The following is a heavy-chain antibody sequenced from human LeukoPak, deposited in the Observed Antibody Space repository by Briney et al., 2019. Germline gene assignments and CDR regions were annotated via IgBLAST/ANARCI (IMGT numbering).Heavy chain of an antibody. D-gene: IGHD4-17*01. CDR2: ISSSGSTI. CDR1: GFTFSDYY. V-gene: IGHV3-11*04. CDR3: ARNHGYGDSGPFGY. J-gene: IGHJ4*02. Sequence: GGSLRLSCAAPGFTFSDYYMSWIRQAPGKGLEWVSYISSSGSTIYYADSVKGRFTISRDNAKSSLYLQLNSLRAEDTAVYYCARNHGYGDSGPFGYWGQGTLVTVSS.